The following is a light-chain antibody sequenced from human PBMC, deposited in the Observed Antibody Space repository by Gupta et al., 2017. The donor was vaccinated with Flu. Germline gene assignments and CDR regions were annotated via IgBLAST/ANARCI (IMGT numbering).Light chain of an antibody. J-gene: IGLJ2*01. CDR2: EVN. CDR1: DIGASNY. V-gene: IGLV2-8*01. Sequence: DIGASNYVSWYQQYPGKAPKLLIYEVNRRPSGVPDRFSGSKSGHTASLTVSGLQADDEADYYCSSSANVNYFLVLFGGGTKLTVL. CDR3: SSSANVNYFLVL.